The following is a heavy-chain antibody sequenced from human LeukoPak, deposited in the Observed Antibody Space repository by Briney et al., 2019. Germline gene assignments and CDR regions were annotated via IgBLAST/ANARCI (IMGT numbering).Heavy chain of an antibody. CDR3: ARCARRYSFDY. D-gene: IGHD6-6*01. V-gene: IGHV4-34*01. CDR2: INHSGST. Sequence: SETLSLTCAVYGGSFSGYYWSWIRQPPGKGLEWIGEINHSGSTNYNPSLKSRVTISVDTSKNQFSLKLSSVTAADTALYYCARCARRYSFDYWGQGTLVTVSS. J-gene: IGHJ4*02. CDR1: GGSFSGYY.